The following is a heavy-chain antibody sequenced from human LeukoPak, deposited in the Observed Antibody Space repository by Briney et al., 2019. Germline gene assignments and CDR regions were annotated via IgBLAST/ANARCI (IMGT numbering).Heavy chain of an antibody. CDR3: ARGAPRLELRNFDL. CDR2: IYYSGST. J-gene: IGHJ2*01. CDR1: GGSISSYY. Sequence: PSETLSLTCTVSGGSISSYYWSWIRQPPGKGLEWIGYIYYSGSTNYNPSLKSRVTISVDASKNQFSLKLSSVTAADTAVYYCARGAPRLELRNFDLWGRGTLVTVSS. D-gene: IGHD1-7*01. V-gene: IGHV4-59*01.